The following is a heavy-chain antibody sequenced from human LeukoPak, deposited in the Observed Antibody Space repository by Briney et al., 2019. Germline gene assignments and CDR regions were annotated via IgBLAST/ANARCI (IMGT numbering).Heavy chain of an antibody. CDR2: INPDGTYT. J-gene: IGHJ5*02. CDR3: VRDRDWNIDL. CDR1: GFNFNTYW. D-gene: IGHD1/OR15-1a*01. V-gene: IGHV3-74*01. Sequence: GGSLRLSCVASGFNFNTYWMHWVRQVPGKGLMSVSRINPDGTYTNYAGSVKGRFTISRDNAKNTLYLRMNSLRVEDAAVYYCVRDRDWNIDLWGQGTLVTVSS.